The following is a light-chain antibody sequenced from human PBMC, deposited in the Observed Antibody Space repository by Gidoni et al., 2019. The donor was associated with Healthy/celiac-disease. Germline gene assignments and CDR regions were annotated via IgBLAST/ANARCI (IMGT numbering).Light chain of an antibody. CDR1: QSVSSN. J-gene: IGKJ1*01. V-gene: IGKV3-15*01. CDR2: GAS. CDR3: QQYNNWPRT. Sequence: EIVMTQFPATLSVSPGERATLSCRASQSVSSNLAWYQQKPGQAPRLLIYGASTRATGIPARFSGSGSGTEFTLTISSLQPEDFAVYYCQQYNNWPRTFGQGTKVEIK.